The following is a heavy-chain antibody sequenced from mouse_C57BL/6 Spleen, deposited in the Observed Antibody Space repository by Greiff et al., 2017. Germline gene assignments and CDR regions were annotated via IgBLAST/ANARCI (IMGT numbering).Heavy chain of an antibody. CDR1: GFSLTSYG. J-gene: IGHJ1*03. Sequence: QVQLKESGPGLVAPSQSLSITCTVSGFSLTSYGVHWVRQPPGKGLEWLVVIWSDGSTTYNSALKSRLIISKDNSKSQVILKMISRQTDDTAMYYCARHWNDCYWYFDVWCTGTTVTVSS. D-gene: IGHD2-4*01. CDR2: IWSDGST. V-gene: IGHV2-6-1*01. CDR3: ARHWNDCYWYFDV.